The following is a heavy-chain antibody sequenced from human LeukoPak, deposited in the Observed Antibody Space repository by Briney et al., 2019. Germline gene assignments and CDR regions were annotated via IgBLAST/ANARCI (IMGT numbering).Heavy chain of an antibody. J-gene: IGHJ1*01. D-gene: IGHD3-22*01. CDR2: IYYSGST. Sequence: SETLSLTCTVSGGSISSYYWSWIRQPPGKGLEWIGYIYYSGSTNYNPSLKSRVTISVDTSKNQFSLKLSSVTAADTAMYYCARLGRGYYDSSGYYYFQHWGQGTLVTVSS. CDR1: GGSISSYY. V-gene: IGHV4-59*01. CDR3: ARLGRGYYDSSGYYYFQH.